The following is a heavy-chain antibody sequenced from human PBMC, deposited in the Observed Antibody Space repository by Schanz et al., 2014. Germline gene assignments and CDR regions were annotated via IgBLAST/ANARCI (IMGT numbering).Heavy chain of an antibody. V-gene: IGHV3-11*01. CDR1: GFTFSDYY. CDR2: ISSSGSTI. J-gene: IGHJ6*03. Sequence: QVQLVESGGGLVKPGGSLRLSCAASGFTFSDYYMSWIRQAPGKGLEWVSYISSSGSTIYYADSVKGRFTISRDNAKNSRYLQMNSLRAEDTAVYYCARVDSGYESHRYYYYYYMDVWGKGTTVTVSS. CDR3: ARVDSGYESHRYYYYYYMDV. D-gene: IGHD5-12*01.